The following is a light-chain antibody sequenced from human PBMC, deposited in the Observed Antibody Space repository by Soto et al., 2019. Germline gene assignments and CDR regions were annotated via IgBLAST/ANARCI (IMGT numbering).Light chain of an antibody. Sequence: QSALTQPASVSGSPGQSITISCTGTSSDVGGYNYVSWYQQHPGKAPKLMIYDVSNRPPGVSNRSSGSKSGNTASLTISGLQAEDYADYYCSSYTSSSTYVFGTGTKVTVL. CDR3: SSYTSSSTYV. J-gene: IGLJ1*01. CDR2: DVS. V-gene: IGLV2-14*03. CDR1: SSDVGGYNY.